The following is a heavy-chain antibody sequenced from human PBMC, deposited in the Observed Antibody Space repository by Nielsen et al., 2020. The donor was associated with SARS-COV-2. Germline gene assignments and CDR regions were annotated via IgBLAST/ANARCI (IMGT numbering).Heavy chain of an antibody. J-gene: IGHJ4*02. CDR1: GYDFNDYW. V-gene: IGHV5-51*01. Sequence: GGSLRLSCKVSGYDFNDYWIGWVRQMPGKGLEWMAIIQPGDSDTRYSPSFQGQVTLSVDDSISTAYLQWTSLKASDTAIYYCATVGFTTSWFHFDNWGLGTRVIVSS. D-gene: IGHD3-10*01. CDR3: ATVGFTTSWFHFDN. CDR2: IQPGDSDT.